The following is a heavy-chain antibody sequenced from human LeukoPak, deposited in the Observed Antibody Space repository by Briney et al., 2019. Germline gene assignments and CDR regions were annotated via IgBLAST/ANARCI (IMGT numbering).Heavy chain of an antibody. Sequence: GASVNVSCKASGYTFTNYVINWVRQAPGQGLEGMGWINAYNGNTNYEQKLQGRVTMTTDTSTSTAYMELRSLRSDDTAVYYCARVRGSGRPTTFFDYWGQGTLVTVSS. CDR2: INAYNGNT. V-gene: IGHV1-18*01. CDR3: ARVRGSGRPTTFFDY. CDR1: GYTFTNYV. J-gene: IGHJ4*02. D-gene: IGHD3-16*01.